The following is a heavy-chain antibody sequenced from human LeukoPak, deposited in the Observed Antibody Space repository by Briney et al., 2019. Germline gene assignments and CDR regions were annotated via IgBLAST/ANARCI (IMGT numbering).Heavy chain of an antibody. Sequence: ASVKVSCKASGPTVSSYAISWVRQAPGQGVEWMGGIIPIFGTANYAQKVQGRVTISADKATSTAYMELSSLRSEDTAVYYCARYSYCSGGRCNTGLGNCWGQGTVVAVSS. V-gene: IGHV1-69*06. CDR3: ARYSYCSGGRCNTGLGNC. J-gene: IGHJ4*02. CDR2: IIPIFGTA. D-gene: IGHD2-15*01. CDR1: GPTVSSYA.